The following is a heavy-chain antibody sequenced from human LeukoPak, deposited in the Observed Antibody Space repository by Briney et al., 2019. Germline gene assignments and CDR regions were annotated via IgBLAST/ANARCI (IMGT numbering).Heavy chain of an antibody. V-gene: IGHV4-34*01. J-gene: IGHJ5*02. Sequence: SETLSLTCAVYGGSFSGYYWSWIRQPPGKGLEWIGEINHSGSTNYNPSLKSRVTISVDTSKNQFSLKLSSVTAADTAVYYCARGLYCSSTSCYTGNWFDPWGQGTLSPSPQ. CDR1: GGSFSGYY. CDR3: ARGLYCSSTSCYTGNWFDP. D-gene: IGHD2-2*02. CDR2: INHSGST.